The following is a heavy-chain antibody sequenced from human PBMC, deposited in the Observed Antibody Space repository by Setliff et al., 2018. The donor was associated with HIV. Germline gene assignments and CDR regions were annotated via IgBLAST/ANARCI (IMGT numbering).Heavy chain of an antibody. Sequence: SETLSLTCAVYNGSFSGYYWTWIRQPPGKGLEWIGEINHSGSTNYSPSLKSRVTISVDASRNQFSLRLSPVPAADTAVYYCAAWGPRYSYAPYFFDSWGQGTLVTGSS. CDR1: NGSFSGYY. CDR3: AAWGPRYSYAPYFFDS. J-gene: IGHJ4*02. CDR2: INHSGST. D-gene: IGHD5-18*01. V-gene: IGHV4-34*01.